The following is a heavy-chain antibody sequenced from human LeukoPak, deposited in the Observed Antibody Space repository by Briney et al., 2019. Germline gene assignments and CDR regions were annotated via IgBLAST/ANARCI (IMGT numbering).Heavy chain of an antibody. CDR2: IHPGDSDT. V-gene: IGHV5-51*01. CDR1: GYSFTSYW. D-gene: IGHD3-22*01. CDR3: ARPTNYYDSSGPWDYFDY. J-gene: IGHJ4*02. Sequence: GESLKIACKGSGYSFTSYWIGWVRPMPRKGLEWMGIIHPGDSDTRYSPSFQGQVTISADKSISTAYLQWSRLKASDTAMYYCARPTNYYDSSGPWDYFDYWGQGTLVTVSS.